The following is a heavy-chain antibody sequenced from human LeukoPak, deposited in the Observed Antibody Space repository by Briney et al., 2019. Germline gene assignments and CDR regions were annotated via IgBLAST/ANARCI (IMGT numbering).Heavy chain of an antibody. CDR3: ATVRATVTTHNWFDP. J-gene: IGHJ5*02. V-gene: IGHV1-24*01. CDR1: GYTLTELS. CDR2: FDPEDGET. D-gene: IGHD4-17*01. Sequence: ASVKVSCKVSGYTLTELSMHWVRQAPGKGLEWMGGFDPEDGETIYTQKFQGRVTMTEDTSTDTAYMELSSLRSEDTAVYYCATVRATVTTHNWFDPWGQGTLVTVSP.